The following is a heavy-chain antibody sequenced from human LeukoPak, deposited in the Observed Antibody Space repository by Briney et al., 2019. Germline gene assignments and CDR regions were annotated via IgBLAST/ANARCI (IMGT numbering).Heavy chain of an antibody. V-gene: IGHV3-64*02. D-gene: IGHD2-21*01. CDR2: ISRSGGGT. CDR3: ARDACGGTCYTQPPDY. Sequence: GGSLRLSCAASGFTFSTYAMQWVRQAPGKGLEYVSSISRSGGGTYYADSVKGRFTISRDNSKNTLYLQMGSLRTEDMAVYYCARDACGGTCYTQPPDYWGQGTLVTV. J-gene: IGHJ4*02. CDR1: GFTFSTYA.